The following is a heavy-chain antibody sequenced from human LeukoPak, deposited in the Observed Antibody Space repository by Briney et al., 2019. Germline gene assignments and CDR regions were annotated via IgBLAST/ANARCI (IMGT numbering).Heavy chain of an antibody. CDR1: GFTFSSFS. J-gene: IGHJ4*02. V-gene: IGHV3-48*02. CDR3: ARLTYGY. CDR2: ISNSGSDI. Sequence: GGSLRLSCAASGFTFSSFSMNWVRQAPGKGLEWISYISNSGSDISYADSVKGRFTISRANAKNSLYLQMNSLRDEDTAVYYCARLTYGYWGQGTLVSVSS. D-gene: IGHD4-17*01.